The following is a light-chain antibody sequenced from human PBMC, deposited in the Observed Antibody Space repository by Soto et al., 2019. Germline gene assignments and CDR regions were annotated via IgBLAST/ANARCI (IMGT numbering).Light chain of an antibody. Sequence: EVVMTQSPATLSVSPGERATLSCVASQSVSSNSAWYQQKPGQAPRLLIYGASSRATGIPDRFSGSGSGTDFTLSISRLESEDFAVYHCQQYGSSPLTFGGGTKVDIK. V-gene: IGKV3-20*01. CDR3: QQYGSSPLT. CDR1: QSVSSN. CDR2: GAS. J-gene: IGKJ4*01.